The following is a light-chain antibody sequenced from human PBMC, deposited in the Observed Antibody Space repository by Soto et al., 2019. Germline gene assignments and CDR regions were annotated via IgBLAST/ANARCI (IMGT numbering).Light chain of an antibody. Sequence: EIVMTQSPASLSVSPGERATLSCSASQTVSNSLLAWYQQKLGQSPRLLIYGASTRAAGIPARFSGSGSGTEFTLTISSLEPEDFAVYYCQQRSNWPITFGQGTRLEIK. CDR1: QTVSNS. CDR2: GAS. J-gene: IGKJ5*01. CDR3: QQRSNWPIT. V-gene: IGKV3-15*01.